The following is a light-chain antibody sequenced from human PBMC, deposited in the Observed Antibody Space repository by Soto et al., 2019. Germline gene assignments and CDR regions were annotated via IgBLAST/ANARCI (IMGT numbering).Light chain of an antibody. J-gene: IGLJ2*01. V-gene: IGLV2-14*01. CDR1: SSDVGGYNY. Sequence: QSVLTQPASVSGSPGQSITISCTGTSSDVGGYNYVSWYQQHPGKDPKLMIYDVSNRPSGVSNRFSGSKSGNTAYLTISGLQAEDEADYYCTSYTSSSTVVFGGGTKLTVL. CDR3: TSYTSSSTVV. CDR2: DVS.